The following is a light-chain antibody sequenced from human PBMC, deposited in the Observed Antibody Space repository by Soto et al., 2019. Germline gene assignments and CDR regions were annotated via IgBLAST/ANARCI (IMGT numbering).Light chain of an antibody. V-gene: IGKV3-11*01. J-gene: IGKJ1*01. CDR3: QQRSSWPRT. Sequence: EIVLTQSPATLSLSPGERATLSCRASQSVSSYLAWYQQKPGQVPRLVIYDASNRATGIPGRFSGSGSGTDFTITIRSLEPEDFGVYYCQQRSSWPRTFGQGTKVEIK. CDR1: QSVSSY. CDR2: DAS.